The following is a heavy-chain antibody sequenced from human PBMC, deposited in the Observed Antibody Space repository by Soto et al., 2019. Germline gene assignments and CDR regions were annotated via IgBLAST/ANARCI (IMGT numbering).Heavy chain of an antibody. J-gene: IGHJ6*02. Sequence: PSETLSLTCAVYGGSFSGYYWSWIRQPPGKGLEWIGEINHSGSTNYNPSLKSRVTMSVDTSKNQFSLKLSSVTAADTAVYYCARQLTTIFGVVPMDVWGQGTTVTVSS. D-gene: IGHD3-3*01. CDR3: ARQLTTIFGVVPMDV. V-gene: IGHV4-34*01. CDR2: INHSGST. CDR1: GGSFSGYY.